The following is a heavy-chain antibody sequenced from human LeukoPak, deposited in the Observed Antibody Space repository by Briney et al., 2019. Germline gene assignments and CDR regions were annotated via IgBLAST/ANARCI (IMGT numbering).Heavy chain of an antibody. CDR1: NDSFSSYY. Sequence: SETLSLTCTISNDSFSSYYWNWIRQSPEKGLEWIGYISNRGSTTYNPSLRSRVTISVDMGKNQVSLKMRSVTAADTAMYYCARRGWFGSYTWFDPWGQGTPVAVSS. CDR2: ISNRGST. V-gene: IGHV4-59*08. D-gene: IGHD3-10*01. CDR3: ARRGWFGSYTWFDP. J-gene: IGHJ5*02.